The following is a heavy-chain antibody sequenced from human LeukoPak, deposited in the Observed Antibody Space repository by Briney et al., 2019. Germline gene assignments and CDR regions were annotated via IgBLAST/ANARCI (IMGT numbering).Heavy chain of an antibody. J-gene: IGHJ4*02. CDR1: GFTFSSYN. CDR2: ISSSSNTI. V-gene: IGHV3-48*01. CDR3: AREIRDSSRWTPFDY. Sequence: GGSLRLSCAASGFTFSSYNMNWVRQAPGKGLEWVSYISSSSNTIYCADSVKDRFTVSRDNAKNSLYLQMNSLGAEDTAVYYCAREIRDSSRWTPFDYWGQGTLVTVSS. D-gene: IGHD6-13*01.